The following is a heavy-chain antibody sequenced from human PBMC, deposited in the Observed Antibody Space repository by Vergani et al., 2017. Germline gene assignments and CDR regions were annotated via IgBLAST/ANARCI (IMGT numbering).Heavy chain of an antibody. V-gene: IGHV3-23*01. CDR3: AKANPRNSGYDYLYYYHAMDV. J-gene: IGHJ6*02. Sequence: EVQLLESGGDLVQPGGSLRLSCAASGFSFTTYAMSWVRQAPGKGLEWVSGISGSGGSTYYAGSVKGRFTISRDSSKNTLYLQMNSLSAGDTAVYYCAKANPRNSGYDYLYYYHAMDVWGQGTTVTVSS. CDR2: ISGSGGST. CDR1: GFSFTTYA. D-gene: IGHD5-12*01.